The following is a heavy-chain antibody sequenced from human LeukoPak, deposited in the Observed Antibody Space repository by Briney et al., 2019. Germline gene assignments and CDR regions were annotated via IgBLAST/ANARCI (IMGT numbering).Heavy chain of an antibody. CDR1: RGTFSSYA. Sequence: ASVKVSCKASRGTFSSYAISWVRQAPGQGLEWMGGIIPIFGTTNYAQKLQGRVTIIADESTSTVYMELSSLRSEDTAVYYCAKALYLIAVAAPGDYWGQGTLVTVSS. D-gene: IGHD6-19*01. J-gene: IGHJ4*02. CDR2: IIPIFGTT. V-gene: IGHV1-69*13. CDR3: AKALYLIAVAAPGDY.